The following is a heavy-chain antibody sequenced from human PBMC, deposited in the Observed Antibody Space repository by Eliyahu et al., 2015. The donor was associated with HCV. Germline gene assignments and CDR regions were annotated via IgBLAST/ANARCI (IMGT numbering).Heavy chain of an antibody. D-gene: IGHD1-1*01. V-gene: IGHV3-48*02. J-gene: IGHJ4*01. CDR2: VSYGSGSTI. CDR3: ARGPGTGHYFDY. CDR1: GFPFNSFP. Sequence: EVQLVESGGGLVQPGGSLRLSCAAXGFPFNSFPMNWVRQAPGQRLEWISYVSYGSGSTIYYADSVKGRFTISRDNAKGSVYLQMNSLRDEDTAVYYCARGPGTGHYFDYWGQGTLVTVPS.